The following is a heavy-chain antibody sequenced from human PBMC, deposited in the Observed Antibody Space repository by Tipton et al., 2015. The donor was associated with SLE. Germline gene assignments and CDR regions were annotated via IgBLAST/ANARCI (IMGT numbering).Heavy chain of an antibody. CDR1: GFTFSDSY. V-gene: IGHV3-11*04. D-gene: IGHD3-10*02. CDR2: ISDSGSTI. J-gene: IGHJ4*02. CDR3: ARVYSGSYYPSFDY. Sequence: SLRLSCAASGFTFSDSYMSWIRQAPGKGLEWVSYISDSGSTIYYADSVKGRFTISRDNAKNSLYLQMNSLRAEDTAVYYCARVYSGSYYPSFDYWGQGTLVTVSS.